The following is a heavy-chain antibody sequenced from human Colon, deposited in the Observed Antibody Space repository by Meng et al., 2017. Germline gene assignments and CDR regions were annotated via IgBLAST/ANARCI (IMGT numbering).Heavy chain of an antibody. J-gene: IGHJ4*02. V-gene: IGHV3-21*01. Sequence: EVQLVESGGGLVKPGESLRVSCEASGFTFSLYAINWVRQAPGEGPEWVASITSSSNYIHYSDSVKGRFTVSRDNARNSSYLQMDSLRAEDTAVYYCARVGTARPFDYWGQGTLVTVSS. CDR1: GFTFSLYA. CDR2: ITSSSNYI. CDR3: ARVGTARPFDY. D-gene: IGHD1-1*01.